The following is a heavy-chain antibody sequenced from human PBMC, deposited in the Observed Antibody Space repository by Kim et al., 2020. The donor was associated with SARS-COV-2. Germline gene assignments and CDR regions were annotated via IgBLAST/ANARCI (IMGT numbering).Heavy chain of an antibody. Sequence: GESLKISCKGSGYRFTSYWIAWVRQMPGKGLEWMGIIYPGDSDTRYSPSFQGQVTISADKSISTAYLQWSSLKASDTAMYYCARLGGEEYGDYGFDYWGQGTLVTVSS. CDR3: ARLGGEEYGDYGFDY. D-gene: IGHD4-17*01. V-gene: IGHV5-51*01. J-gene: IGHJ4*02. CDR2: IYPGDSDT. CDR1: GYRFTSYW.